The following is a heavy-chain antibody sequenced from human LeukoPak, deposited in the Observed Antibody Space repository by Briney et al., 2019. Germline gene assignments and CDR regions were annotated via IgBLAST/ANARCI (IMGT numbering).Heavy chain of an antibody. Sequence: GGSLRLSCAASGFTFSNYAMSWIRQAPGKGLEWVSYISFSGSTIYYADSVKGRFTISRDNAENSLYLQMNSLRAEDTAVYYCARPSQTVIDHWGQGTLVTVFS. CDR3: ARPSQTVIDH. D-gene: IGHD3-22*01. V-gene: IGHV3-11*01. CDR1: GFTFSNYA. CDR2: ISFSGSTI. J-gene: IGHJ4*02.